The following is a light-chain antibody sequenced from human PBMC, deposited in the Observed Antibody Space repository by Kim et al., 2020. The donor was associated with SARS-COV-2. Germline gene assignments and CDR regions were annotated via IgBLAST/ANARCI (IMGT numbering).Light chain of an antibody. CDR1: SSNIGSNT. Sequence: ELTQPPSTSGTPGQRVTVSCSGSSSNIGSNTVNWYQQLPGAAPKLLIYANDQRPSGVPDRFSGSQSGTSASLAISGLQSEDEADYYCVAWDDSLSGWEFGGGTKLTVL. CDR2: AND. J-gene: IGLJ3*02. V-gene: IGLV1-44*01. CDR3: VAWDDSLSGWE.